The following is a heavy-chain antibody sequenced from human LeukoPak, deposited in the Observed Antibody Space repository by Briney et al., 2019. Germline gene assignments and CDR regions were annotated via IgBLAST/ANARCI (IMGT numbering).Heavy chain of an antibody. CDR2: ISSSSSYI. V-gene: IGHV3-21*04. CDR1: GFTFSSYS. J-gene: IGHJ4*02. D-gene: IGHD6-13*01. Sequence: GGSLRLSCAASGFTFSSYSMNWVRQAPGKGLEWVSSISSSSSYIYYADSVKGRFTISRDNAKNSLYLQMNSLRAEDTALYYCAKDSSSWYYFDYWGQGTLVTVSS. CDR3: AKDSSSWYYFDY.